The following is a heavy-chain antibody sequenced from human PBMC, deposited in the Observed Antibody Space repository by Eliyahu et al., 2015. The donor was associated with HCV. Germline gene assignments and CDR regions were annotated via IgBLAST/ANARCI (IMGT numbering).Heavy chain of an antibody. J-gene: IGHJ4*02. V-gene: IGHV3-72*01. Sequence: EVQLVESGGGLVQPGGSLRXSCAAFGSPFXDHYMDWVRQAXGKGLEWVGRTRNKANSYTTEYAASVKGRFTISRDDSKNSLYLQMNSLKTEDTAVYYCARDLSDWGQGTLVTVSS. D-gene: IGHD2/OR15-2a*01. CDR2: TRNKANSYTT. CDR3: ARDLSD. CDR1: GSPFXDHY.